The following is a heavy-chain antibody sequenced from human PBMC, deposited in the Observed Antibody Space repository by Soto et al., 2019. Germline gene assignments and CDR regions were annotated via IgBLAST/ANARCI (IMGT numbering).Heavy chain of an antibody. CDR3: AGGSGWESES. CDR2: IKEDGGQK. J-gene: IGHJ4*02. D-gene: IGHD6-19*01. V-gene: IGHV3-7*05. CDR1: EFTFTTYW. Sequence: EVQLVESGGGLVQPGGSLRLSCAVSEFTFTTYWMTWVRQAPGKGLEWVANIKEDGGQKNYLESVGGRFTISRDNAKKSLFLEMSSLRVEDTAVYFCAGGSGWESESWGQGTLVTVSS.